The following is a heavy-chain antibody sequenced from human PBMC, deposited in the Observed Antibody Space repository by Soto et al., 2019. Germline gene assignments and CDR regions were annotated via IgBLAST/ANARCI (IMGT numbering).Heavy chain of an antibody. J-gene: IGHJ4*02. D-gene: IGHD6-19*01. Sequence: QIHLVQSGPEVKKPGASVKVSCKASGYKFTSYGITWVRQAPGQGLEWMGWISGYNGDTKFGQKVQGRVTLTTDTSTSTASMELRSLRPDATAVYYCAREQWMDPRGGYDWGQRTLVTVSS. CDR3: AREQWMDPRGGYD. CDR2: ISGYNGDT. CDR1: GYKFTSYG. V-gene: IGHV1-18*01.